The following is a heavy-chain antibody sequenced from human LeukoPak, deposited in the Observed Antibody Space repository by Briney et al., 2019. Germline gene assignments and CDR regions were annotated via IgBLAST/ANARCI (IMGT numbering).Heavy chain of an antibody. D-gene: IGHD4-11*01. CDR1: GGSISSYY. CDR3: AREGVTKYYFDY. J-gene: IGHJ4*02. CDR2: IYYSGST. V-gene: IGHV4-59*01. Sequence: SETLSLTCTVSGGSISSYYWSWIRQPPGKGLEWIGYIYYSGSTDYTPALKSRVTISVDTSKNQFSLKLSSVTAADTAVYYCAREGVTKYYFDYWGQGTLVTVSS.